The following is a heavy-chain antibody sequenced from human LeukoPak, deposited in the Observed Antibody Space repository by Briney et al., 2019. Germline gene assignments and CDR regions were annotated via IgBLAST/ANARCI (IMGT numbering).Heavy chain of an antibody. CDR2: ISSSSGSSSSSSTI. V-gene: IGHV3-48*04. D-gene: IGHD4/OR15-4a*01. Sequence: GGSLRLSCAASGFTFSSFSMNWVRQAPGKGLEWISYISSSSGSSSSSSTIYYADSVKGRFTISRDNAKNSLYLQMNSLRVEDTAVYYCARDYANYSPDYWGQGTLVTVSS. CDR3: ARDYANYSPDY. J-gene: IGHJ4*02. CDR1: GFTFSSFS.